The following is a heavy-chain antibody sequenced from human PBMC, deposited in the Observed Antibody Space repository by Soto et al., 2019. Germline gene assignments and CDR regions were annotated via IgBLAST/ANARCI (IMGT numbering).Heavy chain of an antibody. J-gene: IGHJ4*02. Sequence: GGSLRLSCAASGFTFSSYAMSWVRQAPGKGLEWVSAISGSGGSTYYADSVKGRFTISRDNSKNTLYLQMNSLRAEDTAVYYCATLPGAAAGTGYFDYWGQGTLVTVSS. D-gene: IGHD6-13*01. CDR1: GFTFSSYA. V-gene: IGHV3-23*01. CDR3: ATLPGAAAGTGYFDY. CDR2: ISGSGGST.